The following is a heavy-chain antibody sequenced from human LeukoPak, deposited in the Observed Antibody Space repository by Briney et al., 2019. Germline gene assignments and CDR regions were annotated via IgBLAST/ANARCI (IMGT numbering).Heavy chain of an antibody. V-gene: IGHV3-23*01. Sequence: GGSLRLSCEVSGFTFSSYAMSWVRQAPGKGLEWVSVISGSGGSTYYADSVKGRFTISRDNSKNTLYLQVNSLRAEDTAVYYCAKGGKWDVTPFDYWGQGTLVTVSS. CDR1: GFTFSSYA. D-gene: IGHD1-26*01. CDR3: AKGGKWDVTPFDY. CDR2: ISGSGGST. J-gene: IGHJ4*02.